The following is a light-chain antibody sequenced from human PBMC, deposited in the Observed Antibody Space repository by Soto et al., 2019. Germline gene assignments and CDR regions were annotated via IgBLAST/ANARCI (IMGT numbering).Light chain of an antibody. CDR1: SSDVGGYNY. Sequence: QSVLTQPASVSGSPGQSITISCTGTSSDVGGYNYVSWYQQLPGKAPKLMIYDVSYRPSGVSNRFSGSKSGNTASLIISGLQAEDEADYYCSSYASSSPFVFGTGTKLTGL. J-gene: IGLJ1*01. CDR3: SSYASSSPFV. V-gene: IGLV2-14*01. CDR2: DVS.